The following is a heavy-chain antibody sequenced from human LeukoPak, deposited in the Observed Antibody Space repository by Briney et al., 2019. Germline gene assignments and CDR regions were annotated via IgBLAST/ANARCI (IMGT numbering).Heavy chain of an antibody. CDR2: INGEGSET. Sequence: GGSLRLSCAASGFTFSRFWIYWVRHAPGKGRVWVSRINGEGSETMYADSVKGRFTISRDNAKNTLYLQMNSLRAEDTAVYYCARVRMGDDFNPFDYWGQGTLVTVSS. CDR3: ARVRMGDDFNPFDY. J-gene: IGHJ4*02. D-gene: IGHD3-16*01. CDR1: GFTFSRFW. V-gene: IGHV3-74*03.